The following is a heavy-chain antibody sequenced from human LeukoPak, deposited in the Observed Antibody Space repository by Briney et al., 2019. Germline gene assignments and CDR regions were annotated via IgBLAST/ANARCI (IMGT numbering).Heavy chain of an antibody. CDR2: ISPSGDIT. V-gene: IGHV3-23*01. Sequence: GGTLRLSCAASEFRFSAHGMNWVRQAPGKGLEWISGISPSGDITYYADSVMGRFSISRDNRQSTVSLQMNSLRAEDTALYYCVRDLDWGAFDVWGQGTMVTVSS. D-gene: IGHD3/OR15-3a*01. CDR3: VRDLDWGAFDV. CDR1: EFRFSAHG. J-gene: IGHJ3*01.